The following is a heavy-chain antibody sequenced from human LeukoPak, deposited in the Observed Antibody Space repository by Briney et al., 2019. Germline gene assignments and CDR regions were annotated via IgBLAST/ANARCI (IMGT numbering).Heavy chain of an antibody. V-gene: IGHV3-49*04. D-gene: IGHD4/OR15-4a*01. CDR2: IRSKTYGGTI. CDR1: GFTFGDYA. CDR3: TRDHEDYGSPSFDF. J-gene: IGHJ4*02. Sequence: GGSLRLSCTTSGFTFGDYAMSWVRQAPGKGLEWVGFIRSKTYGGTIEDAASVKGRFSISRDDSKGIAYLQMNSLKTEDTAVYYCTRDHEDYGSPSFDFWGQGTPVTVSS.